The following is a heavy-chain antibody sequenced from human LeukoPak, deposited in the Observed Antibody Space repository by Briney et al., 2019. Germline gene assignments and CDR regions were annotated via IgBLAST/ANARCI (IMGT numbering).Heavy chain of an antibody. CDR3: ARDVYGDYANDY. CDR2: ITGSGSDI. Sequence: PGGSLRLSCAVSGFTFSSYTMNWVRQAPGEGLEWVSSITGSGSDIYYADSVKGRFTISRDNAKNSLYLQMNSLRAEDTAVYYCARDVYGDYANDYWGQGTLVTVSS. V-gene: IGHV3-21*01. J-gene: IGHJ4*02. D-gene: IGHD4-17*01. CDR1: GFTFSSYT.